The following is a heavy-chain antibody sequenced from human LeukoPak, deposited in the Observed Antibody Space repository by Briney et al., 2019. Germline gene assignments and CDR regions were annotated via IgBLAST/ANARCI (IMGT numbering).Heavy chain of an antibody. CDR3: AKDRSCTNDICHGDFDY. V-gene: IGHV3-23*01. D-gene: IGHD2-8*01. J-gene: IGHJ4*02. Sequence: GGSLRLSCAASGFTFSSYAVSWVRQAPGKGLEWVSSISGSGGSTYSADSVKGRFTISRDNSKNTLYLQMNGLRAEDTALYYCAKDRSCTNDICHGDFDYWGQGTLVTVSS. CDR2: ISGSGGST. CDR1: GFTFSSYA.